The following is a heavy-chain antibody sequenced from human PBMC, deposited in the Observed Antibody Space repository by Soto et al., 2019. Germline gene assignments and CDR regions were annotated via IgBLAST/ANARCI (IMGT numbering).Heavy chain of an antibody. J-gene: IGHJ4*02. CDR2: IYTSGST. D-gene: IGHD3-22*01. CDR3: AREPVNYYDSPGGVDY. V-gene: IGHV4-4*07. CDR1: GGSIISYY. Sequence: SETLSPTCSVSGGSIISYYWSWIRQPAGKGLEWIGRIYTSGSTNYNPSLKSRVTMSVDTSKNQFSLKLSSVTAADTAVYYCAREPVNYYDSPGGVDYWGQGTLVTVSS.